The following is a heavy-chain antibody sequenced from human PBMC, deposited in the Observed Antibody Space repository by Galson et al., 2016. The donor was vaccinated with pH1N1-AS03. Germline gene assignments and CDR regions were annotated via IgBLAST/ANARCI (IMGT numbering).Heavy chain of an antibody. J-gene: IGHJ2*01. D-gene: IGHD6-19*01. CDR3: VRGSQAGWTPDDRFFYFFDI. CDR2: IYSIGGT. V-gene: IGHV4-59*12. Sequence: TLSLTCTVSSGSISSYSWNWIRQPPGKGLEWIGSIYSIGGTNYNPSLGSRITISVETSKNQFSLKLKSVTAADTATYFCVRGSQAGWTPDDRFFYFFDIWSRGSRVTVSS. CDR1: SGSISSYS.